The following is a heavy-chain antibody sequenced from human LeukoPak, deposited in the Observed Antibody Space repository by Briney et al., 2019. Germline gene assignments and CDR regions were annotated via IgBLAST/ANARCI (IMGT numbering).Heavy chain of an antibody. V-gene: IGHV3-23*01. D-gene: IGHD2-2*02. Sequence: GGSLRLSCAASGFTFSSYAMSWVRRAPGKGLEWVSAISGSGGSTYYADSVKGRFTISRDNSKNTLYLQMNSLRAEDTAVYYCARAEGLYDYFDYWGQGTLVTVSS. J-gene: IGHJ4*02. CDR1: GFTFSSYA. CDR2: ISGSGGST. CDR3: ARAEGLYDYFDY.